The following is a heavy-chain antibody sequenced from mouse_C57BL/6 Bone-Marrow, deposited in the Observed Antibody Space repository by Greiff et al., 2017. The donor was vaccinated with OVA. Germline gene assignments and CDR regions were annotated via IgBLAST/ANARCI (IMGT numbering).Heavy chain of an antibody. CDR2: IHPNSGST. J-gene: IGHJ3*01. D-gene: IGHD2-3*01. V-gene: IGHV1-64*01. CDR3: ARDGYYFLFAY. CDR1: GYTFTSYW. Sequence: QVQLQQPGAELVKPGASVKLSCKASGYTFTSYWMHWVKQRPGQGLEWIGMIHPNSGSTNYNEKFKSKATLTVDKSTSTAYMQLSSLTSEDPAVYYCARDGYYFLFAYWGQGTLVTVSA.